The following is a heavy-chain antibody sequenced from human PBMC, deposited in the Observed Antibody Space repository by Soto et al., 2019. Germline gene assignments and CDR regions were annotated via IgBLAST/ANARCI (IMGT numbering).Heavy chain of an antibody. D-gene: IGHD3-3*01. CDR1: GAPFSGYY. J-gene: IGHJ4*02. V-gene: IGHV4-34*01. CDR2: INHTGST. CDR3: ARGREIFGAVTPFEY. Sequence: FETMSLTCAVYGAPFSGYYWTWIRQPPGKGLEWIGEINHTGSTKYNPSLKSRVTISLDTSKNQFSLSLRSVTAADTAVYYCARGREIFGAVTPFEYWGQGTQVTVSS.